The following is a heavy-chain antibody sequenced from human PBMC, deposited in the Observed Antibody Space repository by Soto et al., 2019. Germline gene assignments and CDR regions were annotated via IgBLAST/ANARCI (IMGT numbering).Heavy chain of an antibody. V-gene: IGHV4-30-4*01. D-gene: IGHD1-26*01. Sequence: QVLVQESGPGLVEPSQTLTLRCTVSGGSVDSCNHYWNWIRQPPGKGLEWIGYIYYGESTYYNPSLKSRATISVDTSQSRFSLRLTSVTAADTAVYYCARDMASAMTKRSFEHWGQGTLVTVSS. J-gene: IGHJ1*01. CDR2: IYYGEST. CDR3: ARDMASAMTKRSFEH. CDR1: GGSVDSCNHY.